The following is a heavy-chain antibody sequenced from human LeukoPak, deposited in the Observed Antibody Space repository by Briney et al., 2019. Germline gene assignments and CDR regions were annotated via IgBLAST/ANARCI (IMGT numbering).Heavy chain of an antibody. CDR1: RFTFSNYW. CDR3: ARDTAGNDY. CDR2: IKQDGSEK. J-gene: IGHJ4*02. D-gene: IGHD6-19*01. Sequence: GGSLRLSCAASRFTFSNYWMSWVRQASGKGLEWVANIKQDGSEKYYVDSVKGRFTISRDNAKNSLYLQMNSLRAEDTAVYYCARDTAGNDYWGQGTLVTVSS. V-gene: IGHV3-7*01.